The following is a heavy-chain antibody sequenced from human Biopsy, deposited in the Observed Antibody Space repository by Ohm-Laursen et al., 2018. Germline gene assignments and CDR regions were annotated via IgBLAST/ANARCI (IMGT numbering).Heavy chain of an antibody. Sequence: GSSVKVSCKASGHTFTSYDISWVRQAPGQGLEWMGIINPTGGTTSYAEKFQGRVTLTRDTSTGTVYLELNSLIYEDTALYYCARDETGSSVFGPYYYGMDVWGQGTTVTVSS. V-gene: IGHV1-46*01. CDR1: GHTFTSYD. J-gene: IGHJ6*02. CDR2: INPTGGTT. D-gene: IGHD3-9*01. CDR3: ARDETGSSVFGPYYYGMDV.